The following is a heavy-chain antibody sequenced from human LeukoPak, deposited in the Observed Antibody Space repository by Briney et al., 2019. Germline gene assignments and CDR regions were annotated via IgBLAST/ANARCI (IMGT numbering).Heavy chain of an antibody. J-gene: IGHJ4*02. CDR2: VSGSASNT. V-gene: IGHV3-23*01. Sequence: GGSLRLSCAASGFTFSNYAMSWVRQAPGKGLEWVSTVSGSASNTSYADSVKGRFTISRDNSKTTLYLQMSSLRADDTAVYYCAKGFQTYGELSFDVWGQGTLVAVSS. CDR1: GFTFSNYA. CDR3: AKGFQTYGELSFDV. D-gene: IGHD4-17*01.